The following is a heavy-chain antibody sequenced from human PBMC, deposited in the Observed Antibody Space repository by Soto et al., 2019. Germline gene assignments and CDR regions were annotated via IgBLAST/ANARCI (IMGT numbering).Heavy chain of an antibody. J-gene: IGHJ5*02. V-gene: IGHV1-69*06. CDR2: IIPIFGTA. CDR1: GGTFSSYA. CDR3: ARRYCTNGVCYGWGWFDP. Sequence: QVQLVQSGAEVKKPGSSVKVSCKASGGTFSSYAISWVRQAPGQGLEGMGGIIPIFGTANYAQKFQGRVTITADKSTSTAYMELSSLRSEDTAVYYCARRYCTNGVCYGWGWFDPWGQGTLVTVSS. D-gene: IGHD2-8*01.